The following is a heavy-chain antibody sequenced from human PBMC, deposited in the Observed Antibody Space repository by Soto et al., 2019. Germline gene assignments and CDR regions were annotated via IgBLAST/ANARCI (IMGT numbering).Heavy chain of an antibody. V-gene: IGHV3-48*03. CDR3: ARRYSKYLPLDN. D-gene: IGHD4-4*01. CDR1: GFDFSRYE. J-gene: IGHJ4*02. Sequence: GGSLRLSCAASGFDFSRYEMHWVRQAPGKGLEWVSYISSSGSKVNYADSVQGRFTISRDNAKNSLYLHMNSLRGDDTAVYYCARRYSKYLPLDNWGQGTLVTVSS. CDR2: ISSSGSKV.